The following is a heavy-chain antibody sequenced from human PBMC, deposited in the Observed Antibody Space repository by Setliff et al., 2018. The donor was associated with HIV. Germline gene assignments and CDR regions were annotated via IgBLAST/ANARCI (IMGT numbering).Heavy chain of an antibody. CDR2: IHYSGST. J-gene: IGHJ5*02. V-gene: IGHV4-31*03. CDR1: GGSISSGGYY. D-gene: IGHD4-4*01. CDR3: AREHDYSNYRRLDP. Sequence: TLSLTCTVSGGSISSGGYYWSWIRRHPGKGLEWIGYIHYSGSTYFNPSLKSRVTISLDTSKNQFSLKVSSMTAADTAVYYCAREHDYSNYRRLDPWGQGTLVTVSS.